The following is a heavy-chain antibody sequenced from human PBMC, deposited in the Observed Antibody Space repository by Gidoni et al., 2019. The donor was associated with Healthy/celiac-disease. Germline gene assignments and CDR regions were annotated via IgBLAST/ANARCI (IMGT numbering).Heavy chain of an antibody. Sequence: QVQLVESGGGVVQPGRSLRLSCAASGFTFSSYGMHWVRQAQGKGLEWVAVIWYDGSNKYYADSVKGRFTISRDNSKNTLYLQMNSLRAEDTAVYYCARGGIAVAHGHFDYWGQGTLVTVSS. V-gene: IGHV3-33*01. CDR1: GFTFSSYG. J-gene: IGHJ4*02. D-gene: IGHD6-19*01. CDR2: IWYDGSNK. CDR3: ARGGIAVAHGHFDY.